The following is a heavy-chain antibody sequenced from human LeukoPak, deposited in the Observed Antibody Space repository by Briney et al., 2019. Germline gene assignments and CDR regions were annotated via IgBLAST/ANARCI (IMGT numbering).Heavy chain of an antibody. V-gene: IGHV3-7*01. CDR1: EFTFSTYL. D-gene: IGHD6-13*01. CDR2: IKQDGSEK. Sequence: GGSLRLSCAASEFTFSTYLMTWVRQAPGKGLEWVANIKQDGSEKYYADSVRGRFTISRDDGKKSLYLQMNSLRVEDTAVYYCAGERPSSSWYDFWGQGALVTVSS. J-gene: IGHJ5*01. CDR3: AGERPSSSWYDF.